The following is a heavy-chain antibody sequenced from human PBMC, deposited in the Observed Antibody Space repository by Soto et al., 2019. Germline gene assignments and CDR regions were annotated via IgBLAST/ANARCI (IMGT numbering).Heavy chain of an antibody. Sequence: QVQLVQSGAEVKKPGSSVKVSCKASGGTFSSYAISWVRQAPGQGLEWMGGIIPIFGTANYAQKFQGRVTITADESTSTAYMELSSLRSEDTAVYYCAREGAGFLMSQYYYCYGMDVWGQGTTVTVSS. CDR1: GGTFSSYA. CDR2: IIPIFGTA. D-gene: IGHD3-3*01. J-gene: IGHJ6*02. V-gene: IGHV1-69*12. CDR3: AREGAGFLMSQYYYCYGMDV.